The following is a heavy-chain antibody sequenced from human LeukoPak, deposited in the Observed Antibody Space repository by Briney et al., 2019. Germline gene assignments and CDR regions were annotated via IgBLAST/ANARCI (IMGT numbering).Heavy chain of an antibody. CDR2: IKSKTDGGTT. V-gene: IGHV3-15*01. D-gene: IGHD2-2*02. CDR3: TTQIPPDGLEYFQH. J-gene: IGHJ1*01. CDR1: GFTFSNAW. Sequence: PGGSLRLSCAASGFTFSNAWMSWVRQAPGKGLEWVGRIKSKTDGGTTDYAAPVKGRFTISRDDSKNTLYLQMNSLKTEDTAVYYCTTQIPPDGLEYFQHWGQGTLVTVSS.